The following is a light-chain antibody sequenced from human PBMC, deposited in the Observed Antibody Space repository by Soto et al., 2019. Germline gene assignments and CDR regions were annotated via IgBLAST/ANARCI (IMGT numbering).Light chain of an antibody. CDR1: SSDVGGYCY. J-gene: IGLJ1*01. V-gene: IGLV2-8*01. CDR3: SSYAGSNNYV. Sequence: QSALTQPPSASGSPGQSVTISCTGTSSDVGGYCYVSWYQQHPGKAPKLMIYEVSKRPSGVADRFSGSKSGNTASLTVSGLQAEDEADYYCSSYAGSNNYVFGTGTKLTVL. CDR2: EVS.